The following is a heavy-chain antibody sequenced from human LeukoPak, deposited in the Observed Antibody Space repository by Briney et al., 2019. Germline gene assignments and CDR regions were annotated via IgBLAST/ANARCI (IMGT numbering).Heavy chain of an antibody. CDR3: ARDQEDSSGYYLPSY. Sequence: SQTLSLTCTVSGGSISSGGYYWSWIRQHPGKGLEWIGYIYYSGSTYYNPSLKSRVTISVDTSKNQFSLKLSSVTAADTAVYYCARDQEDSSGYYLPSYWGQGTLVTVSS. CDR2: IYYSGST. V-gene: IGHV4-31*03. J-gene: IGHJ4*02. CDR1: GGSISSGGYY. D-gene: IGHD3-22*01.